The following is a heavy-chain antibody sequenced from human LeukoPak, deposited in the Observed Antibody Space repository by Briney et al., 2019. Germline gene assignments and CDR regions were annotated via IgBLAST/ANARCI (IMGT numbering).Heavy chain of an antibody. J-gene: IGHJ3*02. V-gene: IGHV3-21*01. CDR3: AKDAVKLTEGAFDI. CDR1: GFTFSSYS. CDR2: ISSSSSYI. D-gene: IGHD1-14*01. Sequence: PGGSLRLSCAASGFTFSSYSMNWVRQAPGKGLEWVSSISSSSSYIYYADSVKGRFTISRDNAKNTLYLQMNSLRAEDTAVYYCAKDAVKLTEGAFDIWGQGTMVTVSS.